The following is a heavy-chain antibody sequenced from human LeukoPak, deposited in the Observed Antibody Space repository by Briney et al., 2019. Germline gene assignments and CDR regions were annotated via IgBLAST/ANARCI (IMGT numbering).Heavy chain of an antibody. CDR1: GFTFSSYA. V-gene: IGHV3-30*04. D-gene: IGHD5-12*01. CDR3: AKDRDSGYDYTAFDFDS. J-gene: IGHJ4*02. Sequence: PGRSLRLSCAASGFTFSSYAMHWVRQAPGKGLEWVAVISYDGTNKYYADSVKGRFTISRDNSKNTLYLQINSLRAEDTAVYYCAKDRDSGYDYTAFDFDSWGQGTLVTVSS. CDR2: ISYDGTNK.